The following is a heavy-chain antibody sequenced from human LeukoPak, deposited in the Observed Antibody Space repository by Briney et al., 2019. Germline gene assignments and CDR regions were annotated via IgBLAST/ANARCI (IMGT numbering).Heavy chain of an antibody. Sequence: GGSLRLSCAASGFTFSSYWMHWVRQAPGKGLVWVSRIKYDGSSTSYADSVKGRFTISRDNAKNTLYLQMNSLRAEDTAVYYCARDSYYYDSSGYYSDAFDIWGQGTMVTVSS. CDR1: GFTFSSYW. V-gene: IGHV3-74*01. D-gene: IGHD3-22*01. CDR2: IKYDGSST. CDR3: ARDSYYYDSSGYYSDAFDI. J-gene: IGHJ3*02.